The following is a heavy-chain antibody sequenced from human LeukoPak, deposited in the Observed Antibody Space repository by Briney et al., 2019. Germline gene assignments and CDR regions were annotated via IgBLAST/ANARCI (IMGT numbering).Heavy chain of an antibody. CDR2: ITPFNGNT. CDR1: GYTFTYRY. CDR3: ASSQQLVPEEHYGMDV. V-gene: IGHV1-45*02. Sequence: GSSVKVSCKASGYTFTYRYLHWVRQAPGQALEWMGWITPFNGNTNYAQKFQDRVTITRDRSMSTAYMELSSLRSEDTAMHYCASSQQLVPEEHYGMDVWGQGTTVTVSS. D-gene: IGHD6-6*01. J-gene: IGHJ6*02.